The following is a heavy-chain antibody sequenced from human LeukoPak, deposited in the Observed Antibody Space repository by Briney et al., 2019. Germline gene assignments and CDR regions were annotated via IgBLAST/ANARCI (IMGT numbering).Heavy chain of an antibody. CDR1: GYTFTSYG. D-gene: IGHD3-22*01. J-gene: IGHJ3*02. V-gene: IGHV1-18*01. CDR2: ISAYNGNT. Sequence: ASVKVSCKASGYTFTSYGISWVRQAPGQGLEWMGWISAYNGNTNYAQKLQGRVTMITDTSTSTAYMELRSLRSDDTAVYYCARVYYYDSSGYTVPRAFDIWGQGTMVTVSS. CDR3: ARVYYYDSSGYTVPRAFDI.